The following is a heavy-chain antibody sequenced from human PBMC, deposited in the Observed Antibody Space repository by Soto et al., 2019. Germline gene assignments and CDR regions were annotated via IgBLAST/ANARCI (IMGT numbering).Heavy chain of an antibody. V-gene: IGHV6-1*01. CDR3: ARERGVLSEAFDI. CDR2: TYYRSKWYN. CDR1: GDIVSSNSAA. Sequence: PSQTLSLTCAFSGDIVSSNSAAWNWLRQSPSRGLEWLGRTYYRSKWYNDYVVSVKSRITINPDTSKNQFSLQLNSVTPEDTAVYYCARERGVLSEAFDIWGQGTVVTVSS. D-gene: IGHD3-10*01. J-gene: IGHJ3*02.